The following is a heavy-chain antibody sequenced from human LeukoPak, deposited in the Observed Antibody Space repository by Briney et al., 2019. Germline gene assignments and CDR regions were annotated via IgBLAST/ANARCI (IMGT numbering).Heavy chain of an antibody. D-gene: IGHD2-21*02. CDR2: IYYSGST. CDR3: AEPCGGDCYSPPDAFDI. Sequence: SETLSLTCTVSGGSISSYYWSWIRQPPGKGLEWIGYIYYSGSTNYNPSLKSRVTISVDKSKNQFSLKLSSVTAADTAVYYCAEPCGGDCYSPPDAFDIWGQGTMVTVSS. V-gene: IGHV4-59*12. CDR1: GGSISSYY. J-gene: IGHJ3*02.